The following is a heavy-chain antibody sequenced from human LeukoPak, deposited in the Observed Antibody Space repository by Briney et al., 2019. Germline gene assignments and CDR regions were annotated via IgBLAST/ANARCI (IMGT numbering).Heavy chain of an antibody. CDR3: ARVAITMVRGVRSGFGY. Sequence: ASVKVSCKASGYTFTGYYIHWVRQAPGQGLEWMGWISPNSGDTHSAQTFQGRVTMTRDTSISTAYMELSSLRSEDTAVYYCARVAITMVRGVRSGFGYWGQGTLVTVSS. CDR1: GYTFTGYY. D-gene: IGHD3-10*01. J-gene: IGHJ4*02. V-gene: IGHV1-2*02. CDR2: ISPNSGDT.